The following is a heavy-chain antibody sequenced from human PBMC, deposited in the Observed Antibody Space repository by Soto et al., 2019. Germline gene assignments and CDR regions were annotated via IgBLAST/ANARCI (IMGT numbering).Heavy chain of an antibody. J-gene: IGHJ3*02. CDR1: VYTFTSYD. CDR3: ARSYPHDILTGYHDAFDI. Sequence: GASVKVSCKASVYTFTSYDINWVRQATGQGLEWMGWMNPNSGNTGYAQKFQGRVTMTRNTSISTAYMELSSLRSEDTAVYYCARSYPHDILTGYHDAFDIWGQGTMVTVSS. CDR2: MNPNSGNT. D-gene: IGHD3-9*01. V-gene: IGHV1-8*01.